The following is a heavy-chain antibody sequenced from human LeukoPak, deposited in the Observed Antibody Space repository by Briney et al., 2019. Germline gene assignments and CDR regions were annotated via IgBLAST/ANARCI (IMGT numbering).Heavy chain of an antibody. J-gene: IGHJ6*02. CDR1: GFTFSSYW. D-gene: IGHD2-15*01. Sequence: GGSLRLSCAASGFTFSSYWMSWVRQAPGKGLEWVSSISSSSSSYIYYADSVKGRFTISRDNAKNSLYLQMNSLRAEDTAVYYCARTASPDSEGGLYYCYGMDVWGQGTTVTVSS. CDR2: ISSSSSSYI. CDR3: ARTASPDSEGGLYYCYGMDV. V-gene: IGHV3-21*01.